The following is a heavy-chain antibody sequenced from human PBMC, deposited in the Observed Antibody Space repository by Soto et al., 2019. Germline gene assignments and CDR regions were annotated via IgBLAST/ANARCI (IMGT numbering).Heavy chain of an antibody. Sequence: SETLSLTCTVSCGSISSYYWSWIRQPAGKGLEWIGRIYTSGSTNYNPSLKSRVTMSVDTSKNQFSLKLSSVTAADTAVYYCASLPGYCSSTSCSDYWGQGTLVTVSS. J-gene: IGHJ4*02. CDR3: ASLPGYCSSTSCSDY. V-gene: IGHV4-4*07. D-gene: IGHD2-2*03. CDR2: IYTSGST. CDR1: CGSISSYY.